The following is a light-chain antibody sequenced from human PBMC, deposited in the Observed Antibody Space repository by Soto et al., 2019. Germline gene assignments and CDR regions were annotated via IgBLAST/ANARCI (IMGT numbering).Light chain of an antibody. J-gene: IGKJ2*01. V-gene: IGKV3-11*01. CDR1: QSVGSSY. Sequence: PGERATLSCRASQSVGSSYLAWYQQKPGQAPRVLIYDASNRATGIPARFSGSGSGTDYTLTISSLEAEDFAVYYCQHRDNWSYIFGQGTKVDIK. CDR2: DAS. CDR3: QHRDNWSYI.